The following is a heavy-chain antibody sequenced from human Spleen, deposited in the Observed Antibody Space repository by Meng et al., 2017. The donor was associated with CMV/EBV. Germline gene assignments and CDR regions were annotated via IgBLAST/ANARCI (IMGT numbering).Heavy chain of an antibody. Sequence: GESLKISCAASGFTFGDYAMHWVRQAPGKGLEWVANIKQDGSEKYYVDSVKGRFTISRDNAKNSLYLQMNSLRAEDTAVYYCAREKAFINYYDSSGYGGDAFDIWGQGTMVTVSS. V-gene: IGHV3-7*01. D-gene: IGHD3-22*01. J-gene: IGHJ3*02. CDR2: IKQDGSEK. CDR1: GFTFGDYA. CDR3: AREKAFINYYDSSGYGGDAFDI.